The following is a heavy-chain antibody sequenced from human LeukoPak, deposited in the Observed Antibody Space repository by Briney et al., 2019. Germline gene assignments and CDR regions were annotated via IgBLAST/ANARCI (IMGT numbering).Heavy chain of an antibody. CDR2: TYYRSKWFN. V-gene: IGHV6-1*01. D-gene: IGHD3-22*01. CDR1: GDSVSSNSAT. Sequence: SQILSLTCAISGDSVSSNSATWDWIRQSPSRGLQWLGRTYYRSKWFNDYAVSLKTRITINPDTSKNQFFLQLNSVTPEDTAVYYCAREGSSGYLFDYWGQGTLVTVSS. CDR3: AREGSSGYLFDY. J-gene: IGHJ4*02.